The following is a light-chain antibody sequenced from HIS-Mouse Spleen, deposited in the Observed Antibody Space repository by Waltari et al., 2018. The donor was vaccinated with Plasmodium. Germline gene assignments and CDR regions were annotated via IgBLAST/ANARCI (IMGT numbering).Light chain of an antibody. CDR3: YSTDSSGNHRV. CDR2: EDS. Sequence: SYELTQPPSVSVSPGQTARITCSGDALPKKYAYWYQQKSGQAPVLVIYEDSKRPCGIAERFSGSSSGTMATLTISGAQVEDEADYYCYSTDSSGNHRVFGGGTKLTVL. J-gene: IGLJ3*02. V-gene: IGLV3-10*01. CDR1: ALPKKY.